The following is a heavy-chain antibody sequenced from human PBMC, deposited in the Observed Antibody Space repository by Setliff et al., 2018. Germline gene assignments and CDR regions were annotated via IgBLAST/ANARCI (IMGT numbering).Heavy chain of an antibody. Sequence: GGSLRLSCAASGFTFSTAWMNRVRQAPGKGLEWVGRIKGKNDGLATDYAAPVKGRFTISREDSKNTLYLQMCSLKTEDSAMYYCTPDRAACSGPSCYNGFDVWGQVTMVTFSS. CDR3: TPDRAACSGPSCYNGFDV. V-gene: IGHV3-15*07. CDR1: GFTFSTAW. CDR2: IKGKNDGLAT. J-gene: IGHJ3*01. D-gene: IGHD2-2*02.